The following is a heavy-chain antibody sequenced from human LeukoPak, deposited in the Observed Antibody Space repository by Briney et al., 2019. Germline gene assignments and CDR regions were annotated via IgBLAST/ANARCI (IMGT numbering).Heavy chain of an antibody. CDR1: GYTLTDYH. J-gene: IGHJ4*02. V-gene: IGHV1-2*02. CDR2: MKPKSGGI. D-gene: IGHD5-24*01. Sequence: GASVKVSCKASGYTLTDYHMIWVRQAPGQGLEWMAWMKPKSGGINYAQEFQGRVIVTRDTSISTAYMELSSLTSDDTAIYYCARDPVDGYSHYDYWGQGTLVTVSS. CDR3: ARDPVDGYSHYDY.